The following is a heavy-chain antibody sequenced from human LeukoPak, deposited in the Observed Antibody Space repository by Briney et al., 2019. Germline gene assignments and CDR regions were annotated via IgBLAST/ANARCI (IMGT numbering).Heavy chain of an antibody. V-gene: IGHV3-23*01. CDR1: GFTFSTYS. Sequence: PGESLRLSCAASGFTFSTYSMTWVRQGPGKGLEWVSSIYPNGGSTFYADSVKGRFTISRDNSKNTLYLQMNSLRAEDTAMYYCAKDFGEVGELRVIDYWGQGTLVTVSS. J-gene: IGHJ4*02. CDR2: IYPNGGST. D-gene: IGHD3-10*01. CDR3: AKDFGEVGELRVIDY.